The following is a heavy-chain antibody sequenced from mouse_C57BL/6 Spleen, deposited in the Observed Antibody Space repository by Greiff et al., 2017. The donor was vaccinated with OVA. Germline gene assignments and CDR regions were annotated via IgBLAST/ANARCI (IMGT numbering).Heavy chain of an antibody. CDR2: IWRGGST. CDR3: AKITTVVAPPYFDV. Sequence: QVQLKQSGPGLVQPSQSLSITCTVSGFSLTSYGVHWVRQSPGKGLEWLGVIWRGGSTDYNAAFMSRLSITKDHSKSQVFFKMNSLQADDTAIYYGAKITTVVAPPYFDVWGTGTTVTVSS. CDR1: GFSLTSYG. D-gene: IGHD1-1*01. V-gene: IGHV2-5*01. J-gene: IGHJ1*03.